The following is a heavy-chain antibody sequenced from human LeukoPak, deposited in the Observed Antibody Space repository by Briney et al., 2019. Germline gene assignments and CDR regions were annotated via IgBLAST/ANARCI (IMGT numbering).Heavy chain of an antibody. CDR3: AGYGGNYFDY. J-gene: IGHJ4*01. V-gene: IGHV4-59*01. Sequence: SETLSLTCTVSGGSISSYYWSWIRQPPGKGLEWIGNIYYSGSTNYNPSLKSRVTISVDTSKNQFSLKLSSVTAADTAVYYCAGYGGNYFDYWGQGTLVTVSS. CDR1: GGSISSYY. D-gene: IGHD4-23*01. CDR2: IYYSGST.